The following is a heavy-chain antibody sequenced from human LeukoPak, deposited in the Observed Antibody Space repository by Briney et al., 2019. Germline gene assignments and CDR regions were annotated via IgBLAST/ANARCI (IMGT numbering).Heavy chain of an antibody. CDR3: ASPFGQQLEPYYFDY. D-gene: IGHD6-13*01. J-gene: IGHJ4*02. CDR2: INHSGST. V-gene: IGHV4-34*01. Sequence: TSETLSLTCAVYGGSFSGYYWNWIRQPPGKGLEWIGEINHSGSTNYNPSLKSRVTISVDTSKNQFSLKLSSVTAADTAVYYCASPFGQQLEPYYFDYWGQGTLVTVSS. CDR1: GGSFSGYY.